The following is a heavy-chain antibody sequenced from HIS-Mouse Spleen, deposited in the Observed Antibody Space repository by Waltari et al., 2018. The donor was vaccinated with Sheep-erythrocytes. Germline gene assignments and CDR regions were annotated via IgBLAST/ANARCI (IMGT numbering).Heavy chain of an antibody. D-gene: IGHD6-13*01. CDR2: SIAYNGNT. CDR3: ARLPGSWYVDY. Sequence: QVQLVQSGAEVKKPGASVKVSCKASVKTFPTSGTSGGRNAPGQGLEWMGRSIAYNGNTNHAQRLQGRVTMTTDTPTSTAYMELRSLRSDDTAVYYCARLPGSWYVDYWGQGTLVTVSS. V-gene: IGHV1-18*01. CDR1: VKTFPTSG. J-gene: IGHJ4*02.